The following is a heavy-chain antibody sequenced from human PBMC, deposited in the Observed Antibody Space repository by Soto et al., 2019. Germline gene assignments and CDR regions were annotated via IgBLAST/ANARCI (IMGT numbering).Heavy chain of an antibody. Sequence: EVQVLESGGGLVQPGGSLRLSCAASGFTFSSYAMTWVRQAPGKGLEWISSISDGGDGSYYADSVKGRFTLSRDNSKNTLSLQMNSLRADDTAVYYCAKGGIGRAPGREYWGQGTLVTVSS. CDR1: GFTFSSYA. V-gene: IGHV3-23*01. CDR2: ISDGGDGS. CDR3: AKGGIGRAPGREY. J-gene: IGHJ4*02. D-gene: IGHD2-21*01.